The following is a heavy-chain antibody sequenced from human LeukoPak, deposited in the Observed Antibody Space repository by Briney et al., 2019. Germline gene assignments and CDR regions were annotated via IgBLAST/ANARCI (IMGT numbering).Heavy chain of an antibody. J-gene: IGHJ4*02. V-gene: IGHV4-38-2*01. D-gene: IGHD1-26*01. Sequence: SETLSLTCAVSGYSISSGYYWGWIRQPPGKGLEWIGSIYHSGSTYYNPSLKSRVTISVDTSKNQFSLKLSSATAADTAVYYCARGGSYLPDDYWGQGTLVTVSS. CDR2: IYHSGST. CDR3: ARGGSYLPDDY. CDR1: GYSISSGYY.